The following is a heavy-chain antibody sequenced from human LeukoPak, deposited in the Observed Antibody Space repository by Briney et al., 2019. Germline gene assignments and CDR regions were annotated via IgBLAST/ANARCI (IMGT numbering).Heavy chain of an antibody. CDR3: ARERGRCSSTSCDAPDY. CDR2: INPSGGST. J-gene: IGHJ4*02. D-gene: IGHD2-2*01. V-gene: IGHV1-46*01. Sequence: ASVKVSCKASGYTFTSYYMHWVRQAPGQGLEWMGIINPSGGSTSYAQKFQGRVTMTRDTSTSTVYMELSSLRSDDTAVYYCARERGRCSSTSCDAPDYWGQGTLVTVSS. CDR1: GYTFTSYY.